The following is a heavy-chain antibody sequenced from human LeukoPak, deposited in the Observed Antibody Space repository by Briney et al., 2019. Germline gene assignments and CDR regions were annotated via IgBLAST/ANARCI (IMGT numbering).Heavy chain of an antibody. J-gene: IGHJ4*02. CDR3: AKDSTAMVTPYYFDY. D-gene: IGHD5-18*01. Sequence: PGGSLRLSCAASGFTFSSYAMRWVRQAPGKGLEWVSAISGSGGSTYYADSVKGRFTISRDNSKNTLYVQMNSLRAEDTAVYYCAKDSTAMVTPYYFDYWGQGTLVTVSS. CDR1: GFTFSSYA. CDR2: ISGSGGST. V-gene: IGHV3-23*01.